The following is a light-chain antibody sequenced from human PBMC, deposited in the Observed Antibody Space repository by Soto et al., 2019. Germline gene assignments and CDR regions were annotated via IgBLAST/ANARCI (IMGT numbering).Light chain of an antibody. CDR3: QQYNSWPPSYT. CDR1: QSVSSN. CDR2: GAS. Sequence: EILMTQSPATLSVSPGERATLSCRASQSVSSNVAWYQQKPGQAPRLLIYGASNRATGIPARFSGSGSGTDFSLTITSLQSEDFAVYYCQQYNSWPPSYTFGQGTKLQIK. V-gene: IGKV3-15*01. J-gene: IGKJ2*01.